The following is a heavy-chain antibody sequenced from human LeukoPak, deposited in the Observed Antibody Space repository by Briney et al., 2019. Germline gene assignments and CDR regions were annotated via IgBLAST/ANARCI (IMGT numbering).Heavy chain of an antibody. Sequence: ASVKVSCTAPGYTFTSYYIHWVRQAPGQGLEWMGIINPSGGSTSYPQKFQDRVTMTRDTSTSTVYMELSSLKSDDTAIYYCARGVFGELEKLMFQHWGQGTLVTVSS. V-gene: IGHV1-46*01. CDR3: ARGVFGELEKLMFQH. D-gene: IGHD3-10*02. CDR1: GYTFTSYY. J-gene: IGHJ1*01. CDR2: INPSGGST.